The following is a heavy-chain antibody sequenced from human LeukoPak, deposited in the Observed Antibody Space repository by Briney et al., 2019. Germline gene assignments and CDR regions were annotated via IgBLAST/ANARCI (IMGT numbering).Heavy chain of an antibody. J-gene: IGHJ4*02. Sequence: SETLSLTCTVSGGSVSSGSYYWSWIRQPPGKGLEWTGYIYYSGSTNYNPSLKSRVTISVDTSKNQFSLKLSSVTAADTAVYYCARAPNNYGKFDYWGQGTLVTVSS. D-gene: IGHD3-10*01. CDR2: IYYSGST. CDR3: ARAPNNYGKFDY. CDR1: GGSVSSGSYY. V-gene: IGHV4-61*01.